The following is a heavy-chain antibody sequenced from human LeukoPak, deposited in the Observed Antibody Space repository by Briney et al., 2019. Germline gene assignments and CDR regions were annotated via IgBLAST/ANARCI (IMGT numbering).Heavy chain of an antibody. D-gene: IGHD6-19*01. CDR2: ISSSSSYI. Sequence: GGSLRLSCAASGFTFSSYSMNWVRQAPGKGLEWVSSISSSSSYIYYADSVKGRFTISRDNAKNSLYLQMNSLRAEDTAVYYCARASYSSGWYLGATYDAFDIWDPGTMVTVSS. V-gene: IGHV3-21*01. J-gene: IGHJ3*02. CDR3: ARASYSSGWYLGATYDAFDI. CDR1: GFTFSSYS.